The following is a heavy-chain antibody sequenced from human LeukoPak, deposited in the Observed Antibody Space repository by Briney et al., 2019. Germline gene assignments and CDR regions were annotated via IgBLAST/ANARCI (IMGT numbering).Heavy chain of an antibody. J-gene: IGHJ6*04. CDR2: ISSSGSTI. CDR3: ARDSGPNGSGVV. Sequence: SGGSLRLSCAASGFTFSSYEMNWVRQAPGKGLEWVSYISSSGSTIYYADSVKGRFTISRDNAKNSLYLQMNSLRAEDTAVYYCARDSGPNGSGVVWGKGTTVTVSS. D-gene: IGHD3-10*01. CDR1: GFTFSSYE. V-gene: IGHV3-48*03.